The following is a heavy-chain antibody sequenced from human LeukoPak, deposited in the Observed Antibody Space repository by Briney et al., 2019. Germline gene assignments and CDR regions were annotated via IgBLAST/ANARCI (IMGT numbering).Heavy chain of an antibody. D-gene: IGHD6-19*01. V-gene: IGHV3-48*01. Sequence: GGSLRLSCEASGFTFSSYAMSWVRQAPGKGLEWVSYISSTSSTVYYADSVRGRFTISRDKAKNSLHLQMNSLRAEDTAVYYCARGESSGWDRQDFFDYWGQGTLVTVSS. CDR3: ARGESSGWDRQDFFDY. CDR2: ISSTSSTV. J-gene: IGHJ4*02. CDR1: GFTFSSYA.